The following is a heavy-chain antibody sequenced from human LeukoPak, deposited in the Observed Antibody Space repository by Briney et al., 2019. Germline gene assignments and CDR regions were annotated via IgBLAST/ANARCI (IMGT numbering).Heavy chain of an antibody. CDR2: INHSGST. D-gene: IGHD6-6*01. Sequence: SETLSLTRAVYGGSFSGYYWSWIRQPPGKGLDWIGEINHSGSTNYNPSLKSRVTISVDTSKNQFSLKLSSVTAADTAVYYCARGRWLRSSLDYWGQGTLVTVSS. V-gene: IGHV4-34*01. J-gene: IGHJ4*02. CDR1: GGSFSGYY. CDR3: ARGRWLRSSLDY.